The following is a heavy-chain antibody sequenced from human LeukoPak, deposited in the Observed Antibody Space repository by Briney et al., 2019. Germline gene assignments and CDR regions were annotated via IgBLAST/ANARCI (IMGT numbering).Heavy chain of an antibody. V-gene: IGHV3-48*01. CDR3: ARLRYYAVDV. CDR1: GFTFNTFD. J-gene: IGHJ6*02. CDR2: ISSGSSTR. Sequence: PGGSLRLSCAASGFTFNTFDMTWVRQAPGKGLECVSYISSGSSTRYYADSVKGRFTISRDNAKSSLFLQTNSLRAEDTAVYFCARLRYYAVDVWGQGTTVIVPS.